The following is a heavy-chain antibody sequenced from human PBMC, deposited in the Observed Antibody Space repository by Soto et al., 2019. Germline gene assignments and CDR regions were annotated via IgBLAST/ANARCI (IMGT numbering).Heavy chain of an antibody. V-gene: IGHV1-69*02. Sequence: QVQLVQSGAEVKKPGSSVKVSCKASGGTFSSYTISWVRQAPGQGLEWMGRIIPILGIANYAQKFQGRVTITEDKSSSTAYRELSSLRSEDRAVYYCASRETMVRGVRRFGGDDFDSWGQGTMVTVSS. J-gene: IGHJ3*02. CDR2: IIPILGIA. CDR3: ASRETMVRGVRRFGGDDFDS. D-gene: IGHD3-10*01. CDR1: GGTFSSYT.